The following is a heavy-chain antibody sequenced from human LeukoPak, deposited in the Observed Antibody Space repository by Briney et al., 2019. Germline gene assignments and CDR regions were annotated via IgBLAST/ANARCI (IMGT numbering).Heavy chain of an antibody. CDR1: GFLFSNSW. Sequence: PGVSLRLSCADSGFLFSNSWMAWVRQAPGRGLEWLANINQDGSAKTCVDSVKGRFTISGDNAKNSLYLQMNSLRAEDTAMYYCARDSGSNAFDYWGQGTLVTVSS. D-gene: IGHD5-12*01. CDR2: INQDGSAK. J-gene: IGHJ4*02. V-gene: IGHV3-7*05. CDR3: ARDSGSNAFDY.